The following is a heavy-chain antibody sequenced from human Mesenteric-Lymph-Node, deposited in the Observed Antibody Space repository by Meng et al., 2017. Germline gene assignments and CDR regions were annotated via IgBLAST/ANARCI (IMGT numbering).Heavy chain of an antibody. Sequence: GGSLRLSCAASGFTFSSYWMSWVRQAPGKGLEWVANIKQDGSEKYYVDSVKGRFTISRDNAKNSLYLQMNSLRAEDTAVYYCARDGLSYDSSGYPIDYWGQGTLVTVSS. CDR1: GFTFSSYW. J-gene: IGHJ4*02. D-gene: IGHD3-22*01. CDR2: IKQDGSEK. CDR3: ARDGLSYDSSGYPIDY. V-gene: IGHV3-7*01.